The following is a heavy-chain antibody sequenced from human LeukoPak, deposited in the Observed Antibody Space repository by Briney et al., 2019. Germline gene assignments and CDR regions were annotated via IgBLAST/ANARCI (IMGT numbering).Heavy chain of an antibody. Sequence: WWSVRLSCAASGFTFSNYGLSWVRQAPGKGLEWVSGISRGGDTYYAESVKGRFTISRDNSKSTLYLEMNSLRAEDTAIYYCAKSGIAATCAPDYWGQGVLVIVTS. D-gene: IGHD2-21*01. J-gene: IGHJ4*02. CDR1: GFTFSNYG. CDR3: AKSGIAATCAPDY. CDR2: ISRGGDT. V-gene: IGHV3-23*01.